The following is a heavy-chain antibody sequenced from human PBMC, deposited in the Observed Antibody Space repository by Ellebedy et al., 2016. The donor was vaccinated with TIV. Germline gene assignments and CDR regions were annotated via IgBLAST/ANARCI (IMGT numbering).Heavy chain of an antibody. Sequence: AASVKVSCKASGYTFTSYYIHWLRQAPGQGLEWMGWINTNTGNPTYAQGFTGRFVFSLDTSVSTAYLQISSLKAEDTAVYYCARGAAAGFFWYFDLWGRGTLVTVSS. J-gene: IGHJ2*01. CDR2: INTNTGNP. CDR3: ARGAAAGFFWYFDL. CDR1: GYTFTSYY. V-gene: IGHV7-4-1*02. D-gene: IGHD6-13*01.